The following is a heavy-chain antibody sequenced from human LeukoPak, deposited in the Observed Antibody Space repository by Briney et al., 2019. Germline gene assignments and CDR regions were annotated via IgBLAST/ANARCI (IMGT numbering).Heavy chain of an antibody. CDR2: IYHSGST. Sequence: PSETLSLTCTVSGGSISSGGYYWSWIRQPPGKGLEWIGYIYHSGSTYYNPSLKSRVTISVDRSKNQFSLKLSSVTAADTAVYYCARVSMASDGSGSLYYFDYWGQGTLVTVSS. V-gene: IGHV4-30-2*01. D-gene: IGHD3-10*01. J-gene: IGHJ4*02. CDR3: ARVSMASDGSGSLYYFDY. CDR1: GGSISSGGYY.